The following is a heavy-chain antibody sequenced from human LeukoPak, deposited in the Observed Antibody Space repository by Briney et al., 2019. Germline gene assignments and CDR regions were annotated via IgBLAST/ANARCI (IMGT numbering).Heavy chain of an antibody. CDR2: INPNSGGT. J-gene: IGHJ4*02. V-gene: IGHV1-2*02. CDR1: GYTFTGYY. Sequence: GASVKVSCKASGYTFTGYYMHWVRQAPGQGLEWMGWINPNSGGTNYAQKFQGRVTMTRDTSISTAYMELSRLRSDDTAVYYRARGSITIFGVVKNFDYWGQGTLVTVSS. D-gene: IGHD3-3*01. CDR3: ARGSITIFGVVKNFDY.